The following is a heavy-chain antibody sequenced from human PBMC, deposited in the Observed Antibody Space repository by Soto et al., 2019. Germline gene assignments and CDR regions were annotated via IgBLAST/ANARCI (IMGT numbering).Heavy chain of an antibody. Sequence: SVKVSCKASGGTFSSYAISWVRQAPGQGLEWMGGIIPIFGTANYAQKFQGRVTITADESTSTAYMELSSLRSEDTAVYYCARDRKDIAVAGTGYYFDYWGQGTLVTVSS. J-gene: IGHJ4*02. D-gene: IGHD6-19*01. V-gene: IGHV1-69*13. CDR1: GGTFSSYA. CDR3: ARDRKDIAVAGTGYYFDY. CDR2: IIPIFGTA.